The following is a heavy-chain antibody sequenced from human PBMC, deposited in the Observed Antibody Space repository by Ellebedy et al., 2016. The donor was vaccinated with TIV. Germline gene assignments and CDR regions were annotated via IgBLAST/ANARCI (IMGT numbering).Heavy chain of an antibody. CDR1: GGSISSGDYY. J-gene: IGHJ4*02. CDR3: ARQNGGNSVDY. D-gene: IGHD4-23*01. CDR2: IYHSGST. Sequence: MPSETLSLTCTVSGGSISSGDYYWSWVRQPPGKGLEWIGEIYHSGSTNYNPSLKSRVTISVDKSKNQFSLKLSSVTAADTAVYYCARQNGGNSVDYWGQGTLVTVSS. V-gene: IGHV4-4*02.